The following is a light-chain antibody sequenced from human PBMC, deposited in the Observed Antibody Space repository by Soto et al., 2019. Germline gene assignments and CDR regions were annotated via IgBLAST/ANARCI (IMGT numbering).Light chain of an antibody. J-gene: IGLJ1*01. CDR1: SSDVGGYDY. V-gene: IGLV2-11*01. Sequence: ALTQPRSVSGSPGQSVTISCTGTSSDVGGYDYVSWYQQHPDKAPKLMIYDVSKRPSGVPDRFSGSKSGNTASLTISGLQAEDEADYYCYSYAGRSYVFGTGTKVTVL. CDR3: YSYAGRSYV. CDR2: DVS.